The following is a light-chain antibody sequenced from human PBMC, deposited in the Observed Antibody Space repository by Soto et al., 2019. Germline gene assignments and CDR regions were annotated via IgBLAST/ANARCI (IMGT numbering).Light chain of an antibody. J-gene: IGKJ2*01. V-gene: IGKV3-20*01. CDR2: GAS. Sequence: EIVLTQSPGTLSLSPGERATLSCRASQSVSSSYLAWYQQKPGQAPRLLIYGASSSATGIPDRFSGSGSGTDFTLTISRLEPEDFAVYYCQQYGSSHPYTFGQGTKLEIK. CDR1: QSVSSSY. CDR3: QQYGSSHPYT.